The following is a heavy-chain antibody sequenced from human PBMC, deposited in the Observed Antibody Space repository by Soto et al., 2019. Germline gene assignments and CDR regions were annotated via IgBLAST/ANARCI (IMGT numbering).Heavy chain of an antibody. CDR3: ARAGDPYYYYYGMDV. J-gene: IGHJ6*02. CDR2: IYYSGST. CDR1: GGSISSYY. Sequence: SETLSLTCTVSGGSISSYYWSWIRQPPGKGLEWIGYIYYSGSTNYNPSLKSRVTISVDTSKNQFSLKLSSVTAADTAVYYCARAGDPYYYYYGMDVWGQGTTVTVSS. V-gene: IGHV4-59*01. D-gene: IGHD1-1*01.